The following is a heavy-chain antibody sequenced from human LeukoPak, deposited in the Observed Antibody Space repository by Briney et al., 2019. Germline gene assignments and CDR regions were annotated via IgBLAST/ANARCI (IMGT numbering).Heavy chain of an antibody. Sequence: PSETLSLTCTVSGYPISSGYYWGWIRQPPGKGLEWIGSIYHSGSTYYNPSLKSRVTISVDTSKNQFSLKLSSVTAADTAVYYCAREILGGWYFDYWGQGTLVTVSS. CDR2: IYHSGST. J-gene: IGHJ4*02. CDR3: AREILGGWYFDY. CDR1: GYPISSGYY. D-gene: IGHD6-19*01. V-gene: IGHV4-38-2*02.